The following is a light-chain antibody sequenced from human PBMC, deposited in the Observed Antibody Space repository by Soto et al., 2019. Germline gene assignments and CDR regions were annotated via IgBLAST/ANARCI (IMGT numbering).Light chain of an antibody. CDR1: QSIGNW. Sequence: DIQMTQSPSTLSASVGDRVTITCRASQSIGNWLAWYQQKPGKAPKLLIYDASSLESGVPSRFSGSGSGTEFTLTISSLQHDDFATYYCEQYHTYYTFGQGTNLEIK. J-gene: IGKJ2*01. V-gene: IGKV1-5*01. CDR2: DAS. CDR3: EQYHTYYT.